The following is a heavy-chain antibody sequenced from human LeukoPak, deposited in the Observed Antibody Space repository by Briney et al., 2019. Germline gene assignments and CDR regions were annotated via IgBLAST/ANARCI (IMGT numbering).Heavy chain of an antibody. CDR3: ARESSTSQTNLFDY. Sequence: SETLSLTCSVSGDTITNHYWSWTRQPPGKGLEWIGYLHYRGNTNHNSSLRGRVTISLDTSKNKFSLRLSSVTAADTAIYFCARESSTSQTNLFDYWGQGTLVTVSS. CDR1: GDTITNHY. CDR2: LHYRGNT. J-gene: IGHJ4*02. D-gene: IGHD2-2*01. V-gene: IGHV4-59*11.